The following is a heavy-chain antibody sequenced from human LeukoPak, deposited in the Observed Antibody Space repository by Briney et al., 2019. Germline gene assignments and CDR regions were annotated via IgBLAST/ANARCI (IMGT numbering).Heavy chain of an antibody. V-gene: IGHV4-30-4*01. CDR2: MYYSGST. D-gene: IGHD3-22*01. J-gene: IGHJ5*02. CDR3: ARPYYYDSRIDP. CDR1: GGSISSGDYY. Sequence: SETLSLTCTVSGGSISSGDYYWSWIRQPPGKGLEWIAYMYYSGSTYYNPSLKSRATLSADTSQNQLSLKLSSVTAADTAVYYCARPYYYDSRIDPWGQGILVTVSS.